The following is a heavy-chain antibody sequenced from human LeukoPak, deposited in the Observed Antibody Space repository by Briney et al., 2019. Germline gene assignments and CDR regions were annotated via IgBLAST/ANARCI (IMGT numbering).Heavy chain of an antibody. J-gene: IGHJ6*03. D-gene: IGHD3-9*01. CDR1: GFTFSSYA. V-gene: IGHV3-30*04. Sequence: GPSLRLSCAASGFTFSSYAIHWVRQAPGKGLEWVAVISFDGTDAFYADSVKGRFTISRDNSKSTLYLQMNSLRAEDTAVYYCAKGSKALVFTRDHYMDVWGRGTTVTFSS. CDR3: AKGSKALVFTRDHYMDV. CDR2: ISFDGTDA.